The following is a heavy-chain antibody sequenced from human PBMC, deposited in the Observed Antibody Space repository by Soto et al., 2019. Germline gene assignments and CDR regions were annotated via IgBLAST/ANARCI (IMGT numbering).Heavy chain of an antibody. CDR1: GFTFSGSA. CDR2: IRSKANSYAT. J-gene: IGHJ4*02. CDR3: TSCNRIRDYDILTGYYWGQGCYFDY. Sequence: EVQLVESGGGLVQPGGSLKLSCAASGFTFSGSAMHWVRQASGKGLEWVGRIRSKANSYATAYAASVKGRFTISRDDSKNTAYLQMNSMKTEDTAVYYCTSCNRIRDYDILTGYYWGQGCYFDYWGQGTLVTVSS. D-gene: IGHD3-9*01. V-gene: IGHV3-73*02.